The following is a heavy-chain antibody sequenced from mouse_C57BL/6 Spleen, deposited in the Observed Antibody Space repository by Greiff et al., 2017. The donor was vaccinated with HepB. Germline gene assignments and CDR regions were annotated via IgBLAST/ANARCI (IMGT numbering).Heavy chain of an antibody. CDR2: VYPYNGGT. J-gene: IGHJ3*01. Sequence: EVQLQQSGPVLVKPGPSVKISCKASGFTFTDYYMHWVKQSHGKSLEWIGLVYPYNGGTSYNQKFKGKATLTVDTSSSTAYMELNSLTSEDSAVYYCARGIYYGNYEGAWFAYWGQGTLVTVSA. V-gene: IGHV1-36*01. CDR3: ARGIYYGNYEGAWFAY. CDR1: GFTFTDYY. D-gene: IGHD2-1*01.